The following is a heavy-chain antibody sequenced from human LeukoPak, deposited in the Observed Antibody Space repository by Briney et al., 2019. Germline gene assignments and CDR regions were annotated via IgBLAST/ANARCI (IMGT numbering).Heavy chain of an antibody. CDR3: ARGHYDILTGPTGAFDY. CDR1: GGSISSGGYY. V-gene: IGHV4-31*03. J-gene: IGHJ4*02. Sequence: SQTLSLTCTVSGGSISSGGYYWSWIRQHPGKGLEWIGYIYYSGSTYYNPSLKSRVTISVDTSKNQFSLKLSPVTAADTAVYYCARGHYDILTGPTGAFDYWGQGTLVTVSS. CDR2: IYYSGST. D-gene: IGHD3-9*01.